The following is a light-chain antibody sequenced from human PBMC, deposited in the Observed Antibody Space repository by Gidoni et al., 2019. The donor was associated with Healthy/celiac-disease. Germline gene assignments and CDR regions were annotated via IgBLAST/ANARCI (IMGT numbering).Light chain of an antibody. Sequence: SYVLTQPPSVSVAPGKTARITCGGNNIGSKSVHWYQQKPGQAPVLVIYYDSDRPSGIPERFSGSNSGNPATLTISRVEAGDEADYYCQVWDSSSDHPYVVFGGGTKLTVL. CDR2: YDS. V-gene: IGLV3-21*04. J-gene: IGLJ2*01. CDR3: QVWDSSSDHPYVV. CDR1: NIGSKS.